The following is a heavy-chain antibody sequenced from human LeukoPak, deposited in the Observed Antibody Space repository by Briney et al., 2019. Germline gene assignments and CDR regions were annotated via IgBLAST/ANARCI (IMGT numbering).Heavy chain of an antibody. CDR2: IYSGGST. D-gene: IGHD6-13*01. CDR3: ARGNLIAAAGTSYFDY. J-gene: IGHJ4*02. Sequence: GGSLRLSCAASGSTVSSNYMSWVRQAPGKGLEWVSVIYSGGSTYYADSVKGRFTISRDNSKNTLYLQMNSLRAEDTAVYYCARGNLIAAAGTSYFDYWGQGTLVTVSS. V-gene: IGHV3-66*02. CDR1: GSTVSSNY.